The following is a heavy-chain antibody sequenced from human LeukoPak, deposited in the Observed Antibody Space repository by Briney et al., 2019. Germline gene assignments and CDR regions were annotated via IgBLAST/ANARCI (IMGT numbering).Heavy chain of an antibody. CDR2: ISSSSGYI. Sequence: GGSLRLSCAASGFTFSSYSMNWVRQAPGKGLEWVSSISSSSGYIYYADSVEGRFTISRGNAKKSLYLQMNSLRAEDTAVYYCAREENYKVDYWGQGTLVTVSS. J-gene: IGHJ4*02. D-gene: IGHD1-7*01. V-gene: IGHV3-21*01. CDR1: GFTFSSYS. CDR3: AREENYKVDY.